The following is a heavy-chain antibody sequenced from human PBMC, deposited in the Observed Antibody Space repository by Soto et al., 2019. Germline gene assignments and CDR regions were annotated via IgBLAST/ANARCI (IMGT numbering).Heavy chain of an antibody. J-gene: IGHJ6*02. D-gene: IGHD2-2*01. Sequence: GGALRLSCAASGFTFSGYSMNWVRQAPGKGLEWVSYISSSSSAIYYADSVKGRFTISRDNAKNSRYLQMNSLRDEDTAVYYCPRQPVVAVPADSYYYYGMDVWGRGTTVTVSS. V-gene: IGHV3-48*02. CDR3: PRQPVVAVPADSYYYYGMDV. CDR2: ISSSSSAI. CDR1: GFTFSGYS.